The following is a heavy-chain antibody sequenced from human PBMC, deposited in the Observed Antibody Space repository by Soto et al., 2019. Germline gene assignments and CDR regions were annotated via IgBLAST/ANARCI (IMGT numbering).Heavy chain of an antibody. V-gene: IGHV3-30*18. Sequence: GGSLRLSCAASGFTFSSYGMHWVRQAPGKGLEWVAVISYDGSNKYYADSVKGRFTISRDNSKNTLYLQMNSLRAEDTAVYYCAKWHCGGDCSRGDYGMDVWGQRTTVTVSS. J-gene: IGHJ6*02. CDR1: GFTFSSYG. CDR3: AKWHCGGDCSRGDYGMDV. CDR2: ISYDGSNK. D-gene: IGHD2-21*02.